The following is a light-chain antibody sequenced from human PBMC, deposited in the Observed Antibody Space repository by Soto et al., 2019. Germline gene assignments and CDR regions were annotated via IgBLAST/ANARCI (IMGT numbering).Light chain of an antibody. Sequence: ALTQPASVSGSPGQSITISCTGTSSDVDGYNYVSWYQQHPGKAPKLMIYDVSNRPSGVSNRFSGSKSGNTASLTISGLQAEDEADYYCSSYASSSTYVFGTGTKVTVL. CDR2: DVS. J-gene: IGLJ1*01. CDR1: SSDVDGYNY. V-gene: IGLV2-14*01. CDR3: SSYASSSTYV.